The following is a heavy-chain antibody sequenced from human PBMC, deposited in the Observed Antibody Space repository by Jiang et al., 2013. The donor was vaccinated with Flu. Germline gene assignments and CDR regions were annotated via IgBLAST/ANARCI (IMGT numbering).Heavy chain of an antibody. CDR3: ARGVGLRLGELSLSTTYFDY. Sequence: VQLVESGAEVKKPGASVKVSCKASGYTFTGYYMHWVRQAPGQGLEWMGWINPNSGGTNYAQKFQGWVTMTRDTSISTAYMELSRLRSDDTAVYYCARGVGLRLGELSLSTTYFDYWGQGTLVTVSS. D-gene: IGHD3-16*02. CDR2: INPNSGGT. CDR1: GYTFTGYY. J-gene: IGHJ4*02. V-gene: IGHV1-2*04.